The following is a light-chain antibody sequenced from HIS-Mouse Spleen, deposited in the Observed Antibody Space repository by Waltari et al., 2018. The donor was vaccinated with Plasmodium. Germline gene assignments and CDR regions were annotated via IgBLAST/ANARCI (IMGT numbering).Light chain of an antibody. CDR1: QSVSSSY. J-gene: IGKJ2*01. CDR2: GAS. Sequence: EIVLTQSPGTLFLSPGERATLPCRASQSVSSSYLAEYQQKPGQAPRLLIYGASSRATGIPDRFSGSGSGTDFTLTISRLEPEDFAVYYCQQYGSSYTFGQGTKLEI. V-gene: IGKV3-20*01. CDR3: QQYGSSYT.